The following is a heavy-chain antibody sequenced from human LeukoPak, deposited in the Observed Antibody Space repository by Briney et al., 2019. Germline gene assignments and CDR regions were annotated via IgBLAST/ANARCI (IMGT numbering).Heavy chain of an antibody. CDR1: GYTFIDYF. D-gene: IGHD3-22*01. Sequence: ASVKVSCKASGYTFIDYFLHWVRQAPGQGLESMGWINPKNGATVYAQKFQGRVTMTRDTSISTAYMELTSLRSDDTAVYYCAGSHYDTSGYFEFWGRGTQVTVSS. J-gene: IGHJ4*02. CDR2: INPKNGAT. CDR3: AGSHYDTSGYFEF. V-gene: IGHV1-2*02.